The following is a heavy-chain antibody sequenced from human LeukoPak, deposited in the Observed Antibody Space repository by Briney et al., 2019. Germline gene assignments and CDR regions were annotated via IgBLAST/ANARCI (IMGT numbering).Heavy chain of an antibody. CDR2: ISGSGGST. Sequence: PGRSLRLSCAASGFTFSSYGMSWVRQAPGKGREWVSAISGSGGSTYYADSVKGRFTISRDNSKNTLYLQMNSLRAEDTAVYYCAKELGSSWYSYFDYWGQGTLVTVSS. J-gene: IGHJ4*02. D-gene: IGHD6-13*01. CDR1: GFTFSSYG. CDR3: AKELGSSWYSYFDY. V-gene: IGHV3-23*01.